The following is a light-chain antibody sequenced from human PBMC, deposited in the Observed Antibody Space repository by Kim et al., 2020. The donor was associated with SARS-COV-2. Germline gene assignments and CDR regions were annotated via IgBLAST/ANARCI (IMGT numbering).Light chain of an antibody. CDR1: SNNIGNQG. J-gene: IGLJ2*01. CDR2: RNN. V-gene: IGLV10-54*01. CDR3: SAWDTSLYAVV. Sequence: QTATLTCTQHSNNIGNQGASWLQQNQGHPPKLLSYRNNNRHSGISERLSASRSGNTASLTITGHQPEDEADYYCSAWDTSLYAVVFSGGAKVTV.